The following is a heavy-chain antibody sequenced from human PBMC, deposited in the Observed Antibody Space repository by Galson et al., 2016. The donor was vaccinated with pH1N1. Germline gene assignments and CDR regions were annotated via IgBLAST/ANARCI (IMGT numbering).Heavy chain of an antibody. CDR3: ARDGGDYGGAGQYKYFDT. Sequence: LSLTCAVSGGSIRSSNWWSWVRQPPGKGLEWIGEIYQTETTKYNPSLKSRVTLSLDKSKNHFSLNLASVTATDTAVYYCARDGGDYGGAGQYKYFDTWGQGTLVTVSS. J-gene: IGHJ5*02. V-gene: IGHV4-4*02. D-gene: IGHD4-23*01. CDR2: IYQTETT. CDR1: GGSIRSSNW.